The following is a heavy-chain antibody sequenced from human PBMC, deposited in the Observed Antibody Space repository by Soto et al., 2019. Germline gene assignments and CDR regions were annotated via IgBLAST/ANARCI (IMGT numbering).Heavy chain of an antibody. V-gene: IGHV3-73*01. CDR1: GFTFSDSA. J-gene: IGHJ4*02. CDR2: IRSKANTYAT. D-gene: IGHD6-6*01. Sequence: EVQLVESGGGLVQPGGSLKLSCAASGFTFSDSAMHWVRQASGKGLEWVGRIRSKANTYATAYVASVEGRFTISRDDSKNTAYLQMNSLKTEDTAVYYCTTGIAARPPGWGQGTLVTVSS. CDR3: TTGIAARPPG.